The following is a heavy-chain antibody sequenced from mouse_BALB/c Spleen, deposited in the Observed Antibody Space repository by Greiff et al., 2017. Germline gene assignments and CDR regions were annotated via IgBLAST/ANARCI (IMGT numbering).Heavy chain of an antibody. CDR3: ASKEYGPVTYAMDD. V-gene: IGHV14-3*02. J-gene: IGHJ4*01. Sequence: EVQLQQSGAELVQPGASVKLSCTASGSTIKDTYMHWVKQRPEQGLEWIGRIDPANVNTKYDPKFQGEATITADTSSNTAYLQLSSLTSEDTAVYYCASKEYGPVTYAMDDGGQGRSV. CDR1: GSTIKDTY. D-gene: IGHD2-10*02. CDR2: IDPANVNT.